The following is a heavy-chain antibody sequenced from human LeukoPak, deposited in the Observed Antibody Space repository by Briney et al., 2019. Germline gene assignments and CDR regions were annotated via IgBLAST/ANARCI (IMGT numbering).Heavy chain of an antibody. CDR3: ASRLDTYYDFWSGYY. D-gene: IGHD3-3*01. J-gene: IGHJ4*02. CDR1: GGSFSGYY. CDR2: INHSGST. Sequence: SETLSLTCGVYGGSFSGYYWSWIRQIPGKGLEWMGEINHSGSTNYNPSLKSRVTISVDTSKNQISLRLSSVTAADTALYYCASRLDTYYDFWSGYYWGQGTLVTVSS. V-gene: IGHV4-34*01.